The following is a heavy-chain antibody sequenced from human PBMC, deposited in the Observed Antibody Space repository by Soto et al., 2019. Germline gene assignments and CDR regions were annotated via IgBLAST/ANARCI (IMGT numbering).Heavy chain of an antibody. Sequence: PGGSLRLSCAASGFTFSSYGMHWVRQAPGKGLEWVAVISYDGSNKYYADSVKGRFTISRDNSKNTLYLQMNSLRAEDTAVYYCARDKEVLLTNYGMAVWGQGTTVTVSS. V-gene: IGHV3-30*03. J-gene: IGHJ6*02. CDR1: GFTFSSYG. CDR3: ARDKEVLLTNYGMAV. CDR2: ISYDGSNK.